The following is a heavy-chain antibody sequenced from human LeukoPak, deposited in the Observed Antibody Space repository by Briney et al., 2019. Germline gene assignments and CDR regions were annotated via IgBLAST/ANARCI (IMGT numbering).Heavy chain of an antibody. D-gene: IGHD4-17*01. J-gene: IGHJ4*02. CDR3: ARGDYGDRNDY. Sequence: ASVKVSCKASGYSFSEYYVHWVRQAPGQGLEWMGWINPNSGGTNSAQKFQGRVTMTRDTSINTAYMELTILQSDDTAVYYCARGDYGDRNDYWGQGTLITVSS. V-gene: IGHV1-2*02. CDR1: GYSFSEYY. CDR2: INPNSGGT.